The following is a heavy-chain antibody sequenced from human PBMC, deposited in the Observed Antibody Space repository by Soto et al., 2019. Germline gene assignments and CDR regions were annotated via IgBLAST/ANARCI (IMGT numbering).Heavy chain of an antibody. D-gene: IGHD6-6*01. J-gene: IGHJ6*02. CDR2: ISSSNSYI. Sequence: EVQLVESGGGLVKPGGSLRLSCAASGFTFSSYSMNWVRRAPGKGLEWVSSISSSNSYIYYADSVKGRFTISRDNAKNSLYLQMNSLRAEDTAVYYCAKGEDSSSSSVFYYYYGMDVWGQGTTVTVSS. CDR1: GFTFSSYS. CDR3: AKGEDSSSSSVFYYYYGMDV. V-gene: IGHV3-21*01.